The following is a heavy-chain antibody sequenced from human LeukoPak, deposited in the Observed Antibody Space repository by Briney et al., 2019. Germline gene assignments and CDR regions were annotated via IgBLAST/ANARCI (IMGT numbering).Heavy chain of an antibody. D-gene: IGHD3-10*01. CDR2: ISWNSGNI. Sequence: PGRSLRLSCAASGFTFDVYAMHWVRQAPGKGLEWVSGISWNSGNIGYADSVKGRFTISRDNAKNSLYLQMNSLRAEDTAFYYCAKADSSGYPPTYWGQGTLVTVSS. V-gene: IGHV3-9*01. J-gene: IGHJ4*02. CDR3: AKADSSGYPPTY. CDR1: GFTFDVYA.